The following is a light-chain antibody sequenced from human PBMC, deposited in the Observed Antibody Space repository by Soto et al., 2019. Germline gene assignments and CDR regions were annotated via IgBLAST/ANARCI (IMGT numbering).Light chain of an antibody. CDR1: DISGYNY. CDR2: EVS. Sequence: QSALTQPASVSGSPGKSITISCTGSDISGYNYVSCYQQYPGKAPKLMIYEVSNRPSGVSHRFSGYQSGNTASLTLSGLHAEDEADYYCSTSHVFATGTKVTVL. J-gene: IGLJ1*01. V-gene: IGLV2-14*01. CDR3: STSHV.